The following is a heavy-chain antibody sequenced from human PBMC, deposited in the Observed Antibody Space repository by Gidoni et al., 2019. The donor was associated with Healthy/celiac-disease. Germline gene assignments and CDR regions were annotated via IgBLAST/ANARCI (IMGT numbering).Heavy chain of an antibody. Sequence: QVQLVQYRAEVKKPGSSVQVSCQPSGGTFPTYATSWVRQAPGQGLEWMGEISTIFGTANYAQKLQGRATITADESTSTAYMDLSSLRSEDTAVYYCALNDYSNYDGHGDFDIWGQGTMVTVSS. D-gene: IGHD4-4*01. V-gene: IGHV1-69*01. CDR1: GGTFPTYA. J-gene: IGHJ3*02. CDR3: ALNDYSNYDGHGDFDI. CDR2: ISTIFGTA.